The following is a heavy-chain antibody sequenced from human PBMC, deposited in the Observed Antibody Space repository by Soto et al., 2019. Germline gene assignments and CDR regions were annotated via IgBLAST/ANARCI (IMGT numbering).Heavy chain of an antibody. J-gene: IGHJ4*02. Sequence: SETLSLTCIVSGESISSSSYCWGWIRQPPGKGLEWIGSIYYSGRTYYNPSFKSRVTISIDTSKNQFSLKLSSVTATATAVYYCARQRTTVVTQAYFDHWGQGALVTVSS. D-gene: IGHD2-21*02. V-gene: IGHV4-39*01. CDR2: IYYSGRT. CDR3: ARQRTTVVTQAYFDH. CDR1: GESISSSSYC.